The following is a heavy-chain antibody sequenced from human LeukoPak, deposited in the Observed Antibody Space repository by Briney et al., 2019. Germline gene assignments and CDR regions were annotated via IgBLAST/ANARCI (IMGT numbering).Heavy chain of an antibody. CDR1: GFTFSSYS. J-gene: IGHJ4*02. CDR3: ASMDPIVVVPAATVY. Sequence: SGGSLRLSCAASGFTFSSYSMNWVRQAPGKGLEWVSYISSSSSTIYYADSVKGRFTISRDNAKNSLYLQMNSLRAEDTAVYYCASMDPIVVVPAATVYWGQGTLVTVSS. D-gene: IGHD2-2*01. CDR2: ISSSSSTI. V-gene: IGHV3-48*01.